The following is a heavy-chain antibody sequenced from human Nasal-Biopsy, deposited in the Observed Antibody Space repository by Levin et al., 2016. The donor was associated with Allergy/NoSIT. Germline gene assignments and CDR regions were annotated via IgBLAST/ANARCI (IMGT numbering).Heavy chain of an antibody. V-gene: IGHV3-30*03. CDR1: GFTFSDYG. Sequence: LSLTCAASGFTFSDYGMHWVRQAPGKGLKWVAFISYEGSNKYHEDSVRGRFSISRDNSKNTLYLQMNSLRPEDTAVYYCTRGVSYHDSSGYYSFDIWGQGTMVTVSA. J-gene: IGHJ3*02. CDR3: TRGVSYHDSSGYYSFDI. CDR2: ISYEGSNK. D-gene: IGHD3-22*01.